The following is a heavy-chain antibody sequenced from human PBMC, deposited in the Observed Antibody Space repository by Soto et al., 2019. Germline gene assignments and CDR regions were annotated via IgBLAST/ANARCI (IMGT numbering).Heavy chain of an antibody. D-gene: IGHD3-10*01. Sequence: GGSLRLSCAASGFTFSSYGMHWVRQAPGKGLEWVAVIWYDGSNKYYADSVKGRFTISRDNSKNTLYLQMNSLRAEDTAEYYCARNYGSGRYYYYYYMDVWGKGTTVTVSS. J-gene: IGHJ6*03. CDR1: GFTFSSYG. CDR2: IWYDGSNK. V-gene: IGHV3-33*01. CDR3: ARNYGSGRYYYYYYMDV.